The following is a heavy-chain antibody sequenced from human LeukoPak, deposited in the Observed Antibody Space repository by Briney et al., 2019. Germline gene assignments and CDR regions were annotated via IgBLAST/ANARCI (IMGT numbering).Heavy chain of an antibody. Sequence: GASVKVSCKASGYTFTGYYMHWVRQAPGQGLEWMGWINPDSGGTNYAQKFQGRVTMTRDTSISTAYMELSRLRSDDTAVYYCARGKGLLWFGELSFDYWGQGTLVTVSS. J-gene: IGHJ4*02. V-gene: IGHV1-2*02. D-gene: IGHD3-10*01. CDR2: INPDSGGT. CDR1: GYTFTGYY. CDR3: ARGKGLLWFGELSFDY.